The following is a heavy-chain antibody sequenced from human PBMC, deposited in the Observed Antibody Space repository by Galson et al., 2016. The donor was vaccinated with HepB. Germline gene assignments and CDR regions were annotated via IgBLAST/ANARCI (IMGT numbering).Heavy chain of an antibody. CDR2: IYHHGST. J-gene: IGHJ4*02. V-gene: IGHV3-66*01. CDR1: GFSVKTNY. Sequence: SMRPPCAASGFSVKTNYMPWVRQAPGKGLEWVSIIYHHGSTYFADHATGRFTLSSENSGNTVYLQMHTLSPEDTAVYYCAARTTDYGGVGRLHFWGQGTLVTVSS. CDR3: AARTTDYGGVGRLHF. D-gene: IGHD4-23*01.